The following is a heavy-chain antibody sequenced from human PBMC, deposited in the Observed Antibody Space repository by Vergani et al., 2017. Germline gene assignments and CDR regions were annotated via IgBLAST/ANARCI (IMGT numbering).Heavy chain of an antibody. D-gene: IGHD3-22*01. Sequence: QVQLVQSGSGVKKPGSSVKVSCKASGGTFSIYAISWVRQAPGQGLEWVGGIIPRVGTANYAQKVQGRVTITADKSTSTDYMELSSLRSEDTAVYYCARNYYDDSMTAWNLDYWGQGTLVTVSS. CDR2: IIPRVGTA. CDR3: ARNYYDDSMTAWNLDY. CDR1: GGTFSIYA. J-gene: IGHJ4*02. V-gene: IGHV1-69*06.